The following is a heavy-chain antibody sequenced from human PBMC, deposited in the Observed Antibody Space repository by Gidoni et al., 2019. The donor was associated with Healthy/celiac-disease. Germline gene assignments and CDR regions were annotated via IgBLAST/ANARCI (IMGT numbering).Heavy chain of an antibody. CDR3: ARDLSLEGIAAAGTPVHY. CDR2: ISAYNGNT. J-gene: IGHJ4*02. Sequence: QVQLVQSGAEVKKPGASVKVSCKASGYTFTSYGISWVRQAPGQGLEWLGWISAYNGNTNYAQKLQGRVTMTTDTSTSTAYMELRSLRSDDTAVYYCARDLSLEGIAAAGTPVHYWGQGTLVTVSS. V-gene: IGHV1-18*01. CDR1: GYTFTSYG. D-gene: IGHD6-13*01.